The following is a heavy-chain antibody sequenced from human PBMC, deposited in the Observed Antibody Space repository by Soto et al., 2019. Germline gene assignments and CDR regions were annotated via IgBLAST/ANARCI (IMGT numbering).Heavy chain of an antibody. CDR2: ISSSSSYI. CDR3: AREDTYYYDSSGYYYLDYFDY. CDR1: GFTFSSYS. D-gene: IGHD3-22*01. Sequence: EVQLVESGGGLVKPGGSLRLSCAASGFTFSSYSMNWVRQAPGKGLEWVSSISSSSSYIYYADSVKGRFTISRDNAKNSLYLQMNSLRAEDTAVYYCAREDTYYYDSSGYYYLDYFDYWGQGTLVTVSS. V-gene: IGHV3-21*01. J-gene: IGHJ4*02.